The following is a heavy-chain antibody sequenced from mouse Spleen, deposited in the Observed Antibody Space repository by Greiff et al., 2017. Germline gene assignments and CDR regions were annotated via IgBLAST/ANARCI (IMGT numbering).Heavy chain of an antibody. CDR2: INPNNGGT. V-gene: IGHV1-26*01. J-gene: IGHJ1*01. CDR3: ARTPGSYWYFDV. CDR1: GYTFTDYY. D-gene: IGHD1-1*01. Sequence: EVQLQQSGPELVKPGASVKISCKASGYTFTDYYMNWVKQSHGKSLEWIGDINPNNGGTSYNQKFKGKATLTVDKSSSTAYMELRSLTSEDSAVYYCARTPGSYWYFDVWGAGTTVTVSS.